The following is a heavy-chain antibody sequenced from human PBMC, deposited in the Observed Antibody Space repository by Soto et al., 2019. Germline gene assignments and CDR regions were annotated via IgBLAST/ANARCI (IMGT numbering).Heavy chain of an antibody. CDR1: GFTFSSYS. CDR3: ARSSYHDFWSGYGY. CDR2: ISSSSSTI. J-gene: IGHJ4*02. V-gene: IGHV3-48*01. Sequence: GGSLRLSCAASGFTFSSYSMNWVRQAPGKGLEWVSYISSSSSTIYYADSVKGRFTISRDNAKNSLYLQMNSLRAEDTAVYYCARSSYHDFWSGYGYWGQGTLVTVSS. D-gene: IGHD3-3*01.